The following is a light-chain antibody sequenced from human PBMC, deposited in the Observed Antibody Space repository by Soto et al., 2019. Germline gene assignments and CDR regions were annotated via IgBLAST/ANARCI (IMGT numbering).Light chain of an antibody. CDR2: ANI. J-gene: IGLJ3*02. V-gene: IGLV1-40*01. Sequence: QSVLTQPPSVSGAPGQRVTISCTGGSSNIGAGYDVHWYQHLPRTAPKLLIYANIIRPSGVPDRFSGSKSGTSASLAITGLQAEDEADYYCQSYDSSLSGWVFGGGTKLTVL. CDR3: QSYDSSLSGWV. CDR1: SSNIGAGYD.